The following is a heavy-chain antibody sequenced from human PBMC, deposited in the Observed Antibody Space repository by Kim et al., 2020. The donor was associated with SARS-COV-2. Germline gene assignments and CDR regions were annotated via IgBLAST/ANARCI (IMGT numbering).Heavy chain of an antibody. CDR1: GYTFTSYA. J-gene: IGHJ5*02. D-gene: IGHD6-19*01. Sequence: ASVKVSCKASGYTFTSYAMHWVRQAPGQRLEWMGWINAGNGNPKYSQKFQGRVTITRDTSASTAYMELSSLRYEDTAVYYCARAYIAVAAYSWFDPWGQGTRVTVSS. CDR3: ARAYIAVAAYSWFDP. V-gene: IGHV1-3*01. CDR2: INAGNGNP.